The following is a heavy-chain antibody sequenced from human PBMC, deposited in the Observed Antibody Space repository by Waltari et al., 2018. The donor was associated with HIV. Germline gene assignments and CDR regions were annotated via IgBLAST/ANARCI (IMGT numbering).Heavy chain of an antibody. CDR1: GYSISSGYY. D-gene: IGHD3-9*01. V-gene: IGHV4-38-2*01. CDR3: ARGQTLTGYYRMVGAFDI. CDR2: IYHSGST. Sequence: QVQLQESGPGLVKPSETLSLTCAVSGYSISSGYYWGWFRQPPGQGLEWIGSIYHSGSTYYNPSLKSRVTISVDTSKNQFSLKLSSVTAADTAVYYCARGQTLTGYYRMVGAFDIWGQGTMVTVSS. J-gene: IGHJ3*02.